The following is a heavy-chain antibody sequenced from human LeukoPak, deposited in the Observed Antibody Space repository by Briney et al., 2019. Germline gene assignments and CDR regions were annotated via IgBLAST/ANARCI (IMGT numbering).Heavy chain of an antibody. Sequence: SETLSLTCAVYGGSFSGYYWSWIRQPPGKGLEWIGEINHSGSTNYNPSLKSRVTISVDTSKNQFSLKLSSVTAADTAVYYCARRTGTYDILTGYSYYFDYWGQGTLVTVSS. V-gene: IGHV4-34*01. CDR1: GGSFSGYY. D-gene: IGHD3-9*01. CDR3: ARRTGTYDILTGYSYYFDY. CDR2: INHSGST. J-gene: IGHJ4*02.